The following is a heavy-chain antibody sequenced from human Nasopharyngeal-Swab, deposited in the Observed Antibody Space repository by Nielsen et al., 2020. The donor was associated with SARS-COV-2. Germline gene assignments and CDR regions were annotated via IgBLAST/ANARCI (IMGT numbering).Heavy chain of an antibody. V-gene: IGHV1-69*13. CDR1: GGTFSSYA. Sequence: SAKVSCKASGGTFSSYAISWVRQAPGQGLEWMGGIISIFGTANYAQKFQGRVTITADESTSTAYMELSSLRSEDTAVYYCAGGDDSLANSYYWGQGTLVTVSS. J-gene: IGHJ4*02. D-gene: IGHD3-22*01. CDR3: AGGDDSLANSYY. CDR2: IISIFGTA.